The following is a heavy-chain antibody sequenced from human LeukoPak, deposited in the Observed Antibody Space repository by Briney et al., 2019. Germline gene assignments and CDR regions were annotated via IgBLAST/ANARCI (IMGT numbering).Heavy chain of an antibody. V-gene: IGHV4-38-2*02. CDR2: IYYSETT. CDR1: GYSISSGYY. Sequence: SATLSLTCTVSGYSISSGYYWGWIRQHPGKGRKGIGSIYYSETTYYNPSLRSRATISVDTSKSQFSLNLRSVTAADTAVYYCARQVPDYYYYYIDVWGRGTAVTVSS. J-gene: IGHJ6*03. CDR3: ARQVPDYYYYYIDV.